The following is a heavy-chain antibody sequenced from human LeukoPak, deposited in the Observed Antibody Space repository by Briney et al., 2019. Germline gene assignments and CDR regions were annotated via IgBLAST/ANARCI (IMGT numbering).Heavy chain of an antibody. CDR2: ISAYNGDT. J-gene: IGHJ6*03. CDR1: GYTFSSYG. Sequence: ASVKVSCKASGYTFSSYGISWVRQAPGQGLEWMGWISAYNGDTHYAQKFQGRVTMTTDTSTSTAYMELRSLRSDDTAVYYCARTRAEVGATNNYYYYYMDVWGKGTTVTISS. D-gene: IGHD1-26*01. CDR3: ARTRAEVGATNNYYYYYMDV. V-gene: IGHV1-18*01.